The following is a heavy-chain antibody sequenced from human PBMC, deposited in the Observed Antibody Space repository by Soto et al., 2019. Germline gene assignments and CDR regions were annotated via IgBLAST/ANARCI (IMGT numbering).Heavy chain of an antibody. D-gene: IGHD2-15*01. Sequence: PGGSLRLSCAASGFNFSSYGMHWVRQAPGKGLEWVAVIWYDGSNKYYADSVKGRFTISRDNSKNTLYLQMNSLRAEDTAVYYCARDQMDIVVVVAAPGPNYYYYGMDVWGQGTTVTVSS. CDR3: ARDQMDIVVVVAAPGPNYYYYGMDV. J-gene: IGHJ6*02. CDR1: GFNFSSYG. CDR2: IWYDGSNK. V-gene: IGHV3-33*01.